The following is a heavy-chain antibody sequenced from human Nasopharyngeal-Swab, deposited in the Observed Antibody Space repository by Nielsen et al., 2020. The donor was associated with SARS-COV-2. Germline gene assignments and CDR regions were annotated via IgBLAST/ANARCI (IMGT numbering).Heavy chain of an antibody. V-gene: IGHV3-74*01. CDR1: GFAFSNYW. Sequence: GESLKISCAASGFAFSNYWMHWVRQVPGQGLVWVARTNEDGTITNHADSVKGRFTVSRDNSKNTAYLQMDSLRAEDTALYYCATWIVGHFDHWGQGAQVIVSS. D-gene: IGHD2-15*01. CDR3: ATWIVGHFDH. CDR2: TNEDGTIT. J-gene: IGHJ4*02.